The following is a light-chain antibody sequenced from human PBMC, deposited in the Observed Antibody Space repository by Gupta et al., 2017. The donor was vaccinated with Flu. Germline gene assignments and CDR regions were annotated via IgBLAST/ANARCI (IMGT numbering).Light chain of an antibody. CDR1: SSNIGSNS. CDR2: SSN. Sequence: QSVLAQPPSASGTPGQRVTISCSGSSSNIGSNSVNWYQQVPGTSPKLLIYSSNQRPSGVPDRFAGSKSGTSASLAISGLQSEDEADYYCAAWDDSLNGHYVFGTGTKVTVL. V-gene: IGLV1-44*01. J-gene: IGLJ1*01. CDR3: AAWDDSLNGHYV.